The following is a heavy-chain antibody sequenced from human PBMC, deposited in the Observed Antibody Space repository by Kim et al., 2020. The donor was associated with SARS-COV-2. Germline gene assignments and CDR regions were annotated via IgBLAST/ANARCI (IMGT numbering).Heavy chain of an antibody. J-gene: IGHJ5*02. Sequence: SETLSLTCTVSGCSISSSSYYWGWIRQPPGKGWEWIGSIYYSGSTYYNSSLKSRVTISVDTSKNQFSLKLSSMTAADTALYYCAKDDPGTMCPHAWFEP. D-gene: IGHD3-10*02. CDR2: IYYSGST. V-gene: IGHV4-39*07. CDR1: GCSISSSSYY. CDR3: AKDDPGTMCPHAWFEP.